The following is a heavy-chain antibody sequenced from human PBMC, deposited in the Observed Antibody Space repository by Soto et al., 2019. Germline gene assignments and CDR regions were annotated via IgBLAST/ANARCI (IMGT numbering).Heavy chain of an antibody. CDR3: ARYDYSWGFDP. V-gene: IGHV4-31*03. Sequence: QVQLQESGPGLVKPSQTLSLTCTVSGGSISSGGYYWSWIRQHPGKGLEWMGYIYYSGSTYYNPSLKSRVTISVDTSKNQFSLKLSSVTAADTAVDYCARYDYSWGFDPWGQGTLVTVSS. J-gene: IGHJ5*02. D-gene: IGHD5-12*01. CDR1: GGSISSGGYY. CDR2: IYYSGST.